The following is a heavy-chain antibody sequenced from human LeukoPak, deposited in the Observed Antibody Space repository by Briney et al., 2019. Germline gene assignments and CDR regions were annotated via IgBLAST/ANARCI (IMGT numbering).Heavy chain of an antibody. V-gene: IGHV4-59*01. Sequence: SETLSLTCTVSGGSISSYYWSWIRQPPGKGLEWIGYIYYSGGTNYNPSLKSRVTISVDTSKNQFSLKLSSVTAADTAVYYCARGAGDSSGWYSDAFDIWGQGTMVTVSS. J-gene: IGHJ3*02. CDR3: ARGAGDSSGWYSDAFDI. D-gene: IGHD6-19*01. CDR2: IYYSGGT. CDR1: GGSISSYY.